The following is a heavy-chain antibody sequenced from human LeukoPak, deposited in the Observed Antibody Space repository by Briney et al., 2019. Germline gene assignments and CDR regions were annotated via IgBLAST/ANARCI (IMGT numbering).Heavy chain of an antibody. J-gene: IGHJ4*02. CDR1: GFTFSSYG. V-gene: IGHV3-30*02. CDR2: IRYDGSNK. CDR3: AKGQYSSSPPNFDY. D-gene: IGHD6-6*01. Sequence: PGGSLRLSCAASGFTFSSYGMHWVRQAPGKGLEWVAFIRYDGSNKYYADSVKGRFTISRDNSKNTLYLQMNSLRAEDTAVYYCAKGQYSSSPPNFDYWGQGTLVTVSS.